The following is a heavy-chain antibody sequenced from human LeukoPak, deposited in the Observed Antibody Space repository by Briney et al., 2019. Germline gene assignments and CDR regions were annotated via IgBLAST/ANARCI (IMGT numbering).Heavy chain of an antibody. J-gene: IGHJ6*02. CDR1: GEPSGVTFNRYW. V-gene: IGHV3-7*02. CDR2: IKEDGSAK. Sequence: GGSLRLSCVASGEPSGVTFNRYWLSWVRQAPGKGLEWVANIKEDGSAKNHVDSVKGRFTISRDNAKNSLYLQMNSLRAEDTAVYYCAKNGGPHGMDVWGQGNTITVSS. D-gene: IGHD3-10*01. CDR3: AKNGGPHGMDV.